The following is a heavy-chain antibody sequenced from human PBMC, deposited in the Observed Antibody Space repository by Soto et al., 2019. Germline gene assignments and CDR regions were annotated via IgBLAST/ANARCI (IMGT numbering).Heavy chain of an antibody. CDR3: ARGDDSRSYRFDY. CDR2: IYYSGST. Sequence: QVQLQESGPGLVKPSQTLSLTCTVSGGSISSGGYYWSWIRQHPGKGLEWIGYIYYSGSTYYNPSLKSRVTISVDTSKNHFSLKLSSVTAADTAVYYCARGDDSRSYRFDYWGQGPLVTVSS. CDR1: GGSISSGGYY. D-gene: IGHD3-22*01. V-gene: IGHV4-31*03. J-gene: IGHJ4*02.